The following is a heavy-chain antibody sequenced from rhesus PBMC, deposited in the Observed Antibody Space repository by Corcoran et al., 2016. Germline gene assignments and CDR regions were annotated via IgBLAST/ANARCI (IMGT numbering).Heavy chain of an antibody. D-gene: IGHD6-13*01. CDR3: ARFEYGCWSWVYYFDY. V-gene: IGHV4-80*01. J-gene: IGHJ4*01. CDR1: GVCLRSYW. Sequence: QVQLQESGPGLVKPSETLSLTCAVSGVCLRSYWWSLIRQPPGPGLEWIGEINGNSGSTTYHPSLKRRVTISKDSSKNQFSLKLSSLTAADTAVYYCARFEYGCWSWVYYFDYWGQGVLVTVSS. CDR2: INGNSGST.